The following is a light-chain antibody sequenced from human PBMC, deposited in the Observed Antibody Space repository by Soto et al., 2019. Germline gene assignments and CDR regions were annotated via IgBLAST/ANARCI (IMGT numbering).Light chain of an antibody. CDR3: QHYGSSPWT. V-gene: IGKV3-20*01. CDR1: QSVSSSN. Sequence: EIVLTESPGTLSLSPGDRATLYCGASQSVSSSNLAWYQQKRDQSPRLLIYGASSRATGIPDRFSGSGSGPDFTLTISRLEPEDFAVYFCQHYGSSPWTFGQGTKVDI. CDR2: GAS. J-gene: IGKJ1*01.